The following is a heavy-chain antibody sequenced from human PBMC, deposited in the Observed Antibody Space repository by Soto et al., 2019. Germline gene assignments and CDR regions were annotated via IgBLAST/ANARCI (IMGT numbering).Heavy chain of an antibody. CDR3: ARAYGPFT. J-gene: IGHJ5*02. V-gene: IGHV3-11*06. CDR1: GFIFSDYY. CDR2: ISHSSTFT. Sequence: GGSLRLSCDASGFIFSDYYMTWIRQAPGKGLEWISYISHSSTFTNYADSVKGRFTISRDNAKNSLSLQMNSLRVEDTAMYYCARAYGPFTWGQGXLLTVSS. D-gene: IGHD3-10*01.